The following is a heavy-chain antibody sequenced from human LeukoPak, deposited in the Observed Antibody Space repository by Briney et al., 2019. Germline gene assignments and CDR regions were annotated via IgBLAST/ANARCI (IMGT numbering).Heavy chain of an antibody. CDR3: ARGSDYDDYFYMDF. CDR2: IIPIFGTA. V-gene: IGHV1-69*06. J-gene: IGHJ6*03. CDR1: GGTFSSYA. Sequence: GASVKVSCKASGGTFSSYAISWVRQAPGQGLEWMGGIIPIFGTANYAQKFQGRVMITADKSTSTAYMELSSLRSEDTAVYFCARGSDYDDYFYMDFWGKGTTVTVSS.